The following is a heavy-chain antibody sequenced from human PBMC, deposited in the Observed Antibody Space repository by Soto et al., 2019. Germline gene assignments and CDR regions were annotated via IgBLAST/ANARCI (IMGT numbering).Heavy chain of an antibody. D-gene: IGHD6-19*01. CDR3: AKDDGIAVAGTYFQH. CDR1: GFTFSLYA. Sequence: GSLRRSCAASGFTFSLYAMSWVRQAPGKGLEWVSAISGSGGSTYYADSVKGRFTISRDNSKNTLYLQMNSLRAEDTAVYYCAKDDGIAVAGTYFQHWGQGTLVTVSS. J-gene: IGHJ1*01. CDR2: ISGSGGST. V-gene: IGHV3-23*01.